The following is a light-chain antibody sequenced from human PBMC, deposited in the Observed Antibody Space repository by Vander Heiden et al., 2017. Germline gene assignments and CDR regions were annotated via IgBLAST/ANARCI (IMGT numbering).Light chain of an antibody. V-gene: IGKV1-12*01. CDR1: QVINDW. J-gene: IGKJ2*01. CDR2: ATS. CDR3: QQADSFPYT. Sequence: DIQITQSPSSLSASVGDRVTITCRASQVINDWLAWYQQKPGKPPKLLIYATSSLQSGVPSRFSASGSGTEFTLTIRNLHHEAFATYYCQQADSFPYTFGPGTKLDIK.